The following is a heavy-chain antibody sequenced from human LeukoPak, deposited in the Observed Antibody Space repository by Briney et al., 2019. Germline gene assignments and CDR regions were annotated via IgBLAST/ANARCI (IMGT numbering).Heavy chain of an antibody. CDR2: INPNSGGT. CDR1: GYTFTGYY. CDR3: ARDNINYDILTGYSNYFDY. Sequence: ASVTVSCKASGYTFTGYYMHWVRQAPGQGLEWMGWINPNSGGTNYAQKFQGRVTMTRDTSISTAYMELSRLRSDDTAVYYCARDNINYDILTGYSNYFDYWGQGTLVTVSS. D-gene: IGHD3-9*01. J-gene: IGHJ4*02. V-gene: IGHV1-2*02.